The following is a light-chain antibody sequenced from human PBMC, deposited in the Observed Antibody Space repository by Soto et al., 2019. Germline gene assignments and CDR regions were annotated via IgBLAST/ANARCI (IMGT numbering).Light chain of an antibody. CDR1: QSVGSC. V-gene: IGKV3-15*01. Sequence: EIVMTQSPATLSVSPGERATLSCRASQSVGSCLAWYQQKPGQAPRLLIDRASTRATGIPARFSGSGSETQFTLTISSLRSADFAVYYCQQYNNWPPITFGQGTRLEI. CDR2: RAS. J-gene: IGKJ5*01. CDR3: QQYNNWPPIT.